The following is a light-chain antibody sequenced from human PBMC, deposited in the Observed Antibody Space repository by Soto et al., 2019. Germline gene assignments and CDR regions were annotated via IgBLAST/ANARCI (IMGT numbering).Light chain of an antibody. Sequence: DIVMIQYPDSLAVSLGERATINCKSSQSVLYSSDNKNYLAWYQQKPGQPLKLLIYWASTRESGVPDRFSGSGSGTDFTLTISSLQAEDVAVYYCQQYDSTPGTFGQGTK. CDR2: WAS. V-gene: IGKV4-1*01. J-gene: IGKJ1*01. CDR3: QQYDSTPGT. CDR1: QSVLYSSDNKNY.